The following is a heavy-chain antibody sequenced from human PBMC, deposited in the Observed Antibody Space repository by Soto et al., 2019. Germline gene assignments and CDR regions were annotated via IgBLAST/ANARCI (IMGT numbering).Heavy chain of an antibody. CDR3: TTDHPYYYDGGSYDH. Sequence: PGGSLRLSCAASGFTFSNAWMNWVRQAPGKGLEWVGRIKSKTDGGTTDYAAPVKGRFTISRDDSKNTVYLQMNSLKTEDTAVYHCTTDHPYYYDGGSYDHWGQGTLVTVSS. J-gene: IGHJ4*02. D-gene: IGHD3-22*01. CDR2: IKSKTDGGTT. V-gene: IGHV3-15*07. CDR1: GFTFSNAW.